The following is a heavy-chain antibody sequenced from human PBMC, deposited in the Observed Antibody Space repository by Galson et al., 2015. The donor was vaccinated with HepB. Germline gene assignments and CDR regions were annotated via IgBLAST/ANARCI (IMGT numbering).Heavy chain of an antibody. Sequence: SLRLSCAASGFTFSSYSMNWVRQAPGKGLEWVSSISSSSSYIYYTDSVKGRFTISRDNAKNSLYLQMNSLRAEDTAVYYCARAPGRIMAPPFDYWGQGTLVTVSS. J-gene: IGHJ4*02. V-gene: IGHV3-21*01. CDR2: ISSSSSYI. D-gene: IGHD5-12*01. CDR1: GFTFSSYS. CDR3: ARAPGRIMAPPFDY.